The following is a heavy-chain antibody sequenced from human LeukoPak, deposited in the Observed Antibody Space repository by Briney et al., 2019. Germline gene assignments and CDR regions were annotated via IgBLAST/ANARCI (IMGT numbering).Heavy chain of an antibody. CDR3: TRHRGNRTPLYYNGMDV. CDR2: IYSGGST. D-gene: IGHD4-23*01. J-gene: IGHJ6*02. V-gene: IGHV3-53*01. CDR1: GFTVSSNY. Sequence: GGSLRLSCAASGFTVSSNYMSWVRQAPGKGVEWVSVIYSGGSTYYADSVKGRFTISRDNSKNTLYLQMNSLKTEDTAVYYCTRHRGNRTPLYYNGMDVRGQGTTVTVSS.